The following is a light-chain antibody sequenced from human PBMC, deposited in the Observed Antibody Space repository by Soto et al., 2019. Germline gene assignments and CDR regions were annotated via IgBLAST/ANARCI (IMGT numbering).Light chain of an antibody. CDR3: CSYAGSDTLI. Sequence: QSALTQPRSVSGSPGQSVTISCSGASSDVGRYNYVSWYQQHPGKAPKLMIYDVSQRPSGVPDRFSGSKSGNTASLTISGLQAEDEADYYCCSYAGSDTLIFGGGTKLTVL. V-gene: IGLV2-11*01. J-gene: IGLJ2*01. CDR1: SSDVGRYNY. CDR2: DVS.